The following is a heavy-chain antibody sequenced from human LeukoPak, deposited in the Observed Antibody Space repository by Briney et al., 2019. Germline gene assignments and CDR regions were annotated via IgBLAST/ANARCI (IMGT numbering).Heavy chain of an antibody. Sequence: GGSLRLSCAASGFTFSSYDMHWVRQAPGKGLEWVSYISSSSSTIYYADSVKGRFTISRDNAKNSLYLQMNSLRAEDTAVYYCAKDYYDSSGPRYGMDVWGQGTTVTVSS. CDR3: AKDYYDSSGPRYGMDV. CDR2: ISSSSSTI. V-gene: IGHV3-48*04. CDR1: GFTFSSYD. D-gene: IGHD3-22*01. J-gene: IGHJ6*02.